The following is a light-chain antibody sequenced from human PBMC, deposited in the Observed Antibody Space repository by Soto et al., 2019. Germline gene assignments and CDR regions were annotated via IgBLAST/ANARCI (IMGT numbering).Light chain of an antibody. CDR3: RQYGSSPCT. J-gene: IGKJ3*01. Sequence: EIVLTQSPGTLSLSPGERATLSCRASQSVSSSYLAWYQQKPGQAPRLLIYGASSRATGIPDRFSGSGSGTDFTLTISRLEPEDFAVYYCRQYGSSPCTFGPGTKVDIK. CDR2: GAS. V-gene: IGKV3-20*01. CDR1: QSVSSSY.